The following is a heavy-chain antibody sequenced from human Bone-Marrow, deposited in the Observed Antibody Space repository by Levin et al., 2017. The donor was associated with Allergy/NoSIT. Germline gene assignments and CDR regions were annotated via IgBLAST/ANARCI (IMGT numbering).Heavy chain of an antibody. J-gene: IGHJ4*02. CDR1: GYTFTNYG. Sequence: ASVKVSCKASGYTFTNYGISWIRQAPGQGLEWMGWISAYNGNTDYAQKCRGRVTITAGTSTNTAYLELRTLTSDDTAVYYCARSPPAVAAETLDYWGQGTLVTVSS. D-gene: IGHD6-19*01. V-gene: IGHV1-18*01. CDR2: ISAYNGNT. CDR3: ARSPPAVAAETLDY.